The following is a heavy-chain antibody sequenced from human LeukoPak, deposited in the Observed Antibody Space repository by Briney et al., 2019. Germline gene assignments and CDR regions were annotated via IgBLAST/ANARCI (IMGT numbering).Heavy chain of an antibody. CDR3: ARVRAVGDSGYGPMDV. V-gene: IGHV1-18*01. Sequence: ASVKLSCKASGGTFSSYAISWVRQAPGQGLEWMGGISAYNGNTNYAQKLQGRVTMTTDTSTSTAYMELRSLRSDDTAVYYCARVRAVGDSGYGPMDVWGKGTTVTVSS. CDR2: ISAYNGNT. D-gene: IGHD5-12*01. J-gene: IGHJ6*03. CDR1: GGTFSSYA.